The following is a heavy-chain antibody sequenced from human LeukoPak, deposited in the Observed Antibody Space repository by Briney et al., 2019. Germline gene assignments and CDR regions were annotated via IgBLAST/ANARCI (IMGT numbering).Heavy chain of an antibody. Sequence: ASETLSLTCTVSGGSISSYYWSWIRQPPGKGLEWIGYIYYSGSTNYSPSLKSRVTISVDTSKNQFSLKLTSVTAADTAVYYCASLYYGSGSFDYWGQGTLVTVSS. CDR1: GGSISSYY. CDR3: ASLYYGSGSFDY. V-gene: IGHV4-59*01. CDR2: IYYSGST. J-gene: IGHJ4*02. D-gene: IGHD3-10*01.